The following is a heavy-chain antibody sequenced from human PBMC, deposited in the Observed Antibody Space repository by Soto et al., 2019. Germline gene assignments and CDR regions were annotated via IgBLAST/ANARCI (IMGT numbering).Heavy chain of an antibody. CDR3: VKSRPDISYYSYYGMDV. CDR1: GFSFDGYY. J-gene: IGHJ6*02. CDR2: ISSSSTYT. D-gene: IGHD5-12*01. V-gene: IGHV3-11*03. Sequence: GGSLRLSCAASGFSFDGYYMSWVRQAPGKGLEWVSYISSSSTYTNYADSVKGRFTISRDNAMKLLYLQMRSLTADDTAVYYCVKSRPDISYYSYYGMDVWGQGTTVTVSS.